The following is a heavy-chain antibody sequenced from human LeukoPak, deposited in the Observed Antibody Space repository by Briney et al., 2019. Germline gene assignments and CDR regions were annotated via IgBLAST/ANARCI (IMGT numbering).Heavy chain of an antibody. V-gene: IGHV3-30*09. CDR3: ARAGPNDHRFDY. J-gene: IGHJ4*02. CDR1: GFTITSYA. Sequence: PGGSLRLSCAASGFTITSYAMPWVRQAPGKGLEWVAVISYHGSSQYYADSVKGRFAISRDTLKNTVFLQMFSLRPEGTAIYYCARAGPNDHRFDYWGQGTLVTVSS. CDR2: ISYHGSSQ. D-gene: IGHD1-1*01.